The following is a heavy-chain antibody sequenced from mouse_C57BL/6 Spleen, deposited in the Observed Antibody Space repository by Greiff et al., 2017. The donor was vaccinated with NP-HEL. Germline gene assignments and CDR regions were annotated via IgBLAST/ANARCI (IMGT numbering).Heavy chain of an antibody. Sequence: VQGVESGAELVKPGASVKISCKASGYAFSSYWMNWVKQRPGKGLEWIGQIYPGDGDTNYNGKFKGKATLTADKSSSTAYMQLSSLTSEDSAVYFCARCGVTTVVDWYFDVWGTGTTVTVSS. CDR2: IYPGDGDT. J-gene: IGHJ1*03. CDR1: GYAFSSYW. CDR3: ARCGVTTVVDWYFDV. V-gene: IGHV1-80*01. D-gene: IGHD1-1*01.